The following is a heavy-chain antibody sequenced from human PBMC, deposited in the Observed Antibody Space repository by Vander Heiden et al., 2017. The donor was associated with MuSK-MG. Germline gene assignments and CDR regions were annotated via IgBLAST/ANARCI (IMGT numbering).Heavy chain of an antibody. D-gene: IGHD4-17*01. V-gene: IGHV3-21*01. CDR2: ISRSGTYR. CDR1: GIAFSSYS. J-gene: IGHJ4*02. CDR3: ATKPVTTKSPHCDY. Sequence: EVYLVESGGGLVKPGGSLRLSCSASGIAFSSYSMNWVRQAPGKGLEWVSSISRSGTYRYYADSLKGRFTISRDNAKNSLYLQMNSLGAEDTAVYYGATKPVTTKSPHCDYWGQGILVTGSS.